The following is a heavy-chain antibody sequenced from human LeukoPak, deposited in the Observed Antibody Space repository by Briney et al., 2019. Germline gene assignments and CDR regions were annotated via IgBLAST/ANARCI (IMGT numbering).Heavy chain of an antibody. V-gene: IGHV1-46*01. J-gene: IGHJ5*02. Sequence: GASVKVSCKASGYTFTSYYMHWVRQAPGQGLEWMGIINPSGGSTSYAQKFQGRVTVTRDTSTSTVYMELSSLRSEDTAVYYCARFRNILTGFDPWGQGTLVTVSS. CDR3: ARFRNILTGFDP. CDR2: INPSGGST. D-gene: IGHD3-9*01. CDR1: GYTFTSYY.